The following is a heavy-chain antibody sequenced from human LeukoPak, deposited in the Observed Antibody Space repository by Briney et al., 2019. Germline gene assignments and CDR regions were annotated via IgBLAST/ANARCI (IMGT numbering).Heavy chain of an antibody. CDR3: AKAPVTSCRGAFCYPFDS. D-gene: IGHD2-15*01. Sequence: GGSLRLSCAASGFTFSSYALSWVRRAPGKGLEWVSATISSDAGKYYADSVRGRFTISRDNSRNTMYLQMNSLRVDDAAVYYCAKAPVTSCRGAFCYPFDSWGQGTLVTVSS. CDR2: TISSDAGK. CDR1: GFTFSSYA. V-gene: IGHV3-23*01. J-gene: IGHJ4*02.